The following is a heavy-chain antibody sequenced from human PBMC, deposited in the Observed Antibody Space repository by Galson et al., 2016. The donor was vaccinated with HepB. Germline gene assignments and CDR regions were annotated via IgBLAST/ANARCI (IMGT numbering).Heavy chain of an antibody. CDR1: GFTFSSSH. Sequence: LRLSCAASGFTFSSSHMHWVRQAPGKGLVWVSVSNSDGRTTTYAGSVKGRFTISRDNAKRTLYLEMNSLRAEDKAVYFCARTRYPYSMDVWGQGTTVTVSS. J-gene: IGHJ6*01. V-gene: IGHV3-74*03. CDR3: ARTRYPYSMDV. D-gene: IGHD2-2*01. CDR2: SNSDGRTT.